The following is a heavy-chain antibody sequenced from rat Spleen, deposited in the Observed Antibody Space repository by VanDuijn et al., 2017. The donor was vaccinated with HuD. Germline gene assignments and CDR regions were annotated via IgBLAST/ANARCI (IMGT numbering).Heavy chain of an antibody. CDR3: ARARIYYSSYVYAFDY. CDR2: INKDGSTI. V-gene: IGHV4-2*01. CDR1: GFNFNDYW. Sequence: EVKLVESGGGLVQPGRSLKLSCVASGFNFNDYWMGWVRQAPGKGLEWIGNINKDGSTIDYTPSLKDKFTGSRDNAQNTLYLQMSKLGSEDTAIYYCARARIYYSSYVYAFDYWGQGVMVTVSS. D-gene: IGHD1-2*01. J-gene: IGHJ2*01.